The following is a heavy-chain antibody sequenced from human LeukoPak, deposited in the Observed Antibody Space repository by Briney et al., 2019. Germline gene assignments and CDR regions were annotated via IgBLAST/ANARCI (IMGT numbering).Heavy chain of an antibody. CDR2: INPGDGRT. CDR1: GYTFTTYY. J-gene: IGHJ6*03. CDR3: ARRSRYMDV. Sequence: ASVKVSCTPSGYTFTTYYMHWVRQAPGQGLEWMGIINPGDGRTTYARQFQGRVSMTRDMSTSTVYMELSSLRAEDTAMYYCARRSRYMDVWGKGTTVTVSS. V-gene: IGHV1-46*01.